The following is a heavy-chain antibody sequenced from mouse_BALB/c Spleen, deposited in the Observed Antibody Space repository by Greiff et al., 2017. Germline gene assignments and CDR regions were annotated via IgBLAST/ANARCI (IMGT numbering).Heavy chain of an antibody. CDR1: GFSLSRYS. Sequence: VQGVESGPGLVAPSQSLSITCTVSGFSLSRYSVHWVRQPPGKGLEWLGMIWGGGSTDYNSALKSRLSISKDNSKSQVFLKMNSLQTDDTAMYYCAGNYDYDGVFAYWGQGTLVTVSA. J-gene: IGHJ3*01. CDR3: AGNYDYDGVFAY. V-gene: IGHV2-6-4*01. CDR2: IWGGGST. D-gene: IGHD2-4*01.